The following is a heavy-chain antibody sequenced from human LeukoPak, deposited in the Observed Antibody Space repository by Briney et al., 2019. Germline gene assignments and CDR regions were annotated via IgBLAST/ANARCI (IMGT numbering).Heavy chain of an antibody. CDR3: AKDSYYYDSSGYYPQYYYYYMDV. D-gene: IGHD3-22*01. CDR2: ISYDGSNK. CDR1: GFTFSNYG. V-gene: IGHV3-30*18. Sequence: PGRSLRLSCAASGFTFSNYGMHWVRQAPGKGLEWVAVISYDGSNKYYADSLKGRFTISRDNSKNTLYLQMNSLRADGTALHYCAKDSYYYDSSGYYPQYYYYYMDVWGRGTTVTVSS. J-gene: IGHJ6*03.